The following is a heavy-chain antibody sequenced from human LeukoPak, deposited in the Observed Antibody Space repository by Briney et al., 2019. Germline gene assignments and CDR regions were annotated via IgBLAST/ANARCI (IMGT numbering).Heavy chain of an antibody. V-gene: IGHV4-39*01. J-gene: IGHJ1*01. CDR2: IYYSGST. CDR1: GGSLSGFY. CDR3: ARLEYSSSSIRAEYFQH. Sequence: SETLSLTCNVSGGSLSGFYWSWIRQPPGKGLEWIGSIYYSGSTYYNPSLKSRVTISVDTSKNQFSLKLNSVTAADTAVYYCARLEYSSSSIRAEYFQHWGQGTLVTVSS. D-gene: IGHD6-6*01.